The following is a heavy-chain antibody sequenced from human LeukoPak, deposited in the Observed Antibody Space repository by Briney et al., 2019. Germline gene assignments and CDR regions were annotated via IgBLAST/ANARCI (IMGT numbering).Heavy chain of an antibody. Sequence: GASVKVSCKASGYTFTSYDINWVRQATGQGLEWMGWMSPNSGNTGYAQKFQGRVTMTRNTSISTAYMELSSLRSEDTAVYYCARGRRVDTAMVYWGQGTLVTASS. CDR1: GYTFTSYD. V-gene: IGHV1-8*01. D-gene: IGHD5-18*01. CDR3: ARGRRVDTAMVY. CDR2: MSPNSGNT. J-gene: IGHJ4*02.